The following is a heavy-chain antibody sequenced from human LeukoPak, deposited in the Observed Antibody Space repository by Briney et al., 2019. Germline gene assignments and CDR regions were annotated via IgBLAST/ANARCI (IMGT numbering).Heavy chain of an antibody. CDR2: IYYSGST. V-gene: IGHV4-39*07. D-gene: IGHD3-9*01. CDR1: GGSISSRSHY. CDR3: ARLLYYDILTGRAFDI. Sequence: PSETLSLTCTVSGGSISSRSHYWGWIRQPPGKGLECIGRIYYSGSTYYNPSLKSRVTISVDTSKNQFSLKLSSVTAADTAVYYCARLLYYDILTGRAFDIWGQGTMVTVSS. J-gene: IGHJ3*02.